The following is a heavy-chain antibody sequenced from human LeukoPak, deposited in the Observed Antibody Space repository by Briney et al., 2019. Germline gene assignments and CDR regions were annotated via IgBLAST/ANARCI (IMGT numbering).Heavy chain of an antibody. CDR2: ISSSGSTT. D-gene: IGHD3-10*02. Sequence: GGPLRLSCAASGFTFSDYYMSWIRQAPGRGLEWVSYISSSGSTTFYSDSVKGRFTISRDNAKNSLYLQMNSLRAEDTAVYYCAELGITMIGGVWGKGTTVTISS. CDR3: AELGITMIGGV. V-gene: IGHV3-11*04. J-gene: IGHJ6*04. CDR1: GFTFSDYY.